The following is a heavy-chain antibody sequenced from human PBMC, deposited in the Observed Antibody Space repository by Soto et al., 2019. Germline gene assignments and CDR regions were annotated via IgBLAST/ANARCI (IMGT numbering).Heavy chain of an antibody. Sequence: PSETLSLTCTVSDDSISSGGYSWSWIRQPPGKGLEWIGYIYHSGSTYYNPSLKSRVTISVDRSKNQFSLKLSSVTAADPALYYCPGSSGYSPPFDSGGRGPLVPVS. J-gene: IGHJ4*02. V-gene: IGHV4-30-2*01. D-gene: IGHD3-22*01. CDR1: DDSISSGGYS. CDR2: IYHSGST. CDR3: PGSSGYSPPFDS.